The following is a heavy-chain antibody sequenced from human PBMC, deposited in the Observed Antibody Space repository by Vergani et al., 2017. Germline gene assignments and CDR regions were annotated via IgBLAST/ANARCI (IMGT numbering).Heavy chain of an antibody. J-gene: IGHJ4*02. D-gene: IGHD2/OR15-2a*01. V-gene: IGHV4-59*01. CDR1: GGPLSGYY. CDR2: VEHRGYF. Sequence: QVPLQELCPGLVRPSETLSLPCTVSGGPLSGYYWNLIRQTPGEGLEWIGYVEHRGYFNYNPSLKTRVSMSSDTSNNQFALMLSSVAVADKAVYYCARSIVSRTPPDYIGIWGQGTLVTVSS. CDR3: ARSIVSRTPPDYIGI.